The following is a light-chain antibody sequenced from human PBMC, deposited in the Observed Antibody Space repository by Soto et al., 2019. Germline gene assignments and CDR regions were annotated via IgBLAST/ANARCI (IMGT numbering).Light chain of an antibody. J-gene: IGKJ3*01. V-gene: IGKV1-27*01. CDR3: HKYNSAPFT. CDR2: AAS. Sequence: DIQMTQSPSSLSASVGDRVTITCRASQGIRNYLAWYQQKPGKVPKLLIYAASTLQSGVPSRFSGSGSGTDFTLTISSLQPEDFATYYCHKYNSAPFTFGPGTKVDIK. CDR1: QGIRNY.